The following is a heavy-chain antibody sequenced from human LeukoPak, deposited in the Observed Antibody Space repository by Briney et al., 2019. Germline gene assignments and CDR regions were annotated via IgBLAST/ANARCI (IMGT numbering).Heavy chain of an antibody. D-gene: IGHD2-15*01. Sequence: RGSLRPSCAASGFTSRNAWMSWVREAPGTRLECVGRIKKKNDGGTPDYAAPVKGTFTISRDDSQNTVDLQMNSLKTGDPGVYYWTSISASVVGESFDYWGQGTQVTVSS. CDR2: IKKKNDGGTP. V-gene: IGHV3-15*01. CDR1: GFTSRNAW. CDR3: TSISASVVGESFDY. J-gene: IGHJ4*02.